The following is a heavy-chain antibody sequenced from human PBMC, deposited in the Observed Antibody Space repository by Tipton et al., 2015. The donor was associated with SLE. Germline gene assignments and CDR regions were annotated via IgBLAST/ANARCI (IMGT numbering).Heavy chain of an antibody. CDR1: GGSISSNY. D-gene: IGHD2-21*02. V-gene: IGHV4-4*08. Sequence: TLSLTCSVSGGSISSNYWIWIRQPPGKGLEWIGYISSGGGTNYNPSLKSRVTMSVDTAKNQFSLKLTSVTAADTAVYYCARGMVTWRGAIVGVDVWGQGTTVNVSS. CDR3: ARGMVTWRGAIVGVDV. CDR2: ISSGGGT. J-gene: IGHJ6*02.